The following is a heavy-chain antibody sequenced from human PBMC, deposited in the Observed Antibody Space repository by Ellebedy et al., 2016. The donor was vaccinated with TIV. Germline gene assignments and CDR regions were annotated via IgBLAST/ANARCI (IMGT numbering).Heavy chain of an antibody. D-gene: IGHD1-26*01. V-gene: IGHV4-4*07. CDR1: GDSIYSYY. CDR2: IYFSGTT. J-gene: IGHJ3*02. Sequence: MPSETLSLTCTVSGDSIYSYYWTWIRQPAGKGLEWIGRIYFSGTTNYNPSLKSRVTMSVDTSKNQFSLKLNSVTAADTAVYYCARSKVGFDAFEIWGQGKMVTVSS. CDR3: ARSKVGFDAFEI.